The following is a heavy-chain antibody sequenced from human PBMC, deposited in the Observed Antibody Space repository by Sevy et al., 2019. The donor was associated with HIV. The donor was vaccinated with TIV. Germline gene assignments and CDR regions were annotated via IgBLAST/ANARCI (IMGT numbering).Heavy chain of an antibody. V-gene: IGHV3-30-3*01. CDR3: ARDIGYYDFWSGYYLSYYYYGMDV. D-gene: IGHD3-3*01. Sequence: GGSLRLSCAASGFTFSSYAMHWVRQAPGKGLEWVAVISYDGSNKYYADSVKGRFTISRDNSKNMLYLQMNSLRAEDTAVYYCARDIGYYDFWSGYYLSYYYYGMDVWGQGTTVTVSS. CDR1: GFTFSSYA. CDR2: ISYDGSNK. J-gene: IGHJ6*02.